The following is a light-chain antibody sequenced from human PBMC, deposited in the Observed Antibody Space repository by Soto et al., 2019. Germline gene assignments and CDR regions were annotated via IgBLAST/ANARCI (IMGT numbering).Light chain of an antibody. CDR3: QQRSNWPPLT. Sequence: EIVLTQSPATLSLSPGERATLSCRASQSVSSYLAWYQQKPGQAHRLLIYDASNRATGIPARFSGSGSGTDFTLTISSLEPEDFAVYYCQQRSNWPPLTFGGGTKGEIK. J-gene: IGKJ4*01. CDR1: QSVSSY. V-gene: IGKV3-11*01. CDR2: DAS.